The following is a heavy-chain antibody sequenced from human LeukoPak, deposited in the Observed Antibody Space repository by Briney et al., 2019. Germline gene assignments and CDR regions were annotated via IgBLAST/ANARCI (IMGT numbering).Heavy chain of an antibody. V-gene: IGHV3-23*01. Sequence: PGGSLRLSCLTSGFTFSTNAMSWVRQAPGKGLEWISGISGSGASTYYADSVTGRFTISRDNSRNTLYLQMNSLRGDDRAVYYCAKDVGKWESLHFFDYWGQGTLVTVSS. CDR1: GFTFSTNA. J-gene: IGHJ4*02. D-gene: IGHD1-26*01. CDR2: ISGSGAST. CDR3: AKDVGKWESLHFFDY.